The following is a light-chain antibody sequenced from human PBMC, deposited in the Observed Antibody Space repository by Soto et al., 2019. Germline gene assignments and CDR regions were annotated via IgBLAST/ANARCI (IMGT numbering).Light chain of an antibody. Sequence: QSVLTQPASGSGSPGQSITISCTGTSSDVGGYNYVSWYQQHPGKAPKLMIYDVSNRPSGVSNRFSGSKSGNTASLTISGLQAEDEADYYCSSYTSSSLDGFGTVTKV. V-gene: IGLV2-14*01. J-gene: IGLJ1*01. CDR2: DVS. CDR1: SSDVGGYNY. CDR3: SSYTSSSLDG.